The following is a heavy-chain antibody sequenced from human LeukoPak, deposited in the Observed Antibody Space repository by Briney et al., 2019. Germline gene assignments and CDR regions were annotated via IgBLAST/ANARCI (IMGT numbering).Heavy chain of an antibody. D-gene: IGHD3-10*01. CDR2: IYYSGST. CDR1: GGSISSYY. V-gene: IGHV4-59*01. CDR3: ARENTMVRGAFDAFDI. J-gene: IGHJ3*02. Sequence: NPSETLSLTCTVSGGSISSYYRSWIRQPPGKGLEWIGYIYYSGSTNYNPSLKSRVTVSVDTSNNQFSLKLSSVTAADTAVYYCARENTMVRGAFDAFDIWGQGTMVTVSS.